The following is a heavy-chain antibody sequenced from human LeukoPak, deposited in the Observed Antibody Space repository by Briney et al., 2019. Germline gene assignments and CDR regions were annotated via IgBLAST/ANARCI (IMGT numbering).Heavy chain of an antibody. V-gene: IGHV1-46*01. CDR3: ARVGSGVYGGNYFDY. D-gene: IGHD3-10*01. Sequence: ASVKVSCKASGYTFTSYGISWVRQAPGQGLEWMGIINPSGGSTSYAQKFQGRVTMTRDTSTSTVYMELSSLRSEDTAVYYCARVGSGVYGGNYFDYWGQGTLVTVSS. CDR1: GYTFTSYG. CDR2: INPSGGST. J-gene: IGHJ4*02.